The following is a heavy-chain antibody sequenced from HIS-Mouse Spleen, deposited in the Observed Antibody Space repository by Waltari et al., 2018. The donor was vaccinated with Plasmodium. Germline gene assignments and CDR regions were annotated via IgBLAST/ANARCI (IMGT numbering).Heavy chain of an antibody. J-gene: IGHJ4*02. CDR2: IYYSGRT. V-gene: IGHV4-59*01. CDR1: GGSISSYY. Sequence: QVQLQESGPGLVKPSETLSLTCTVSGGSISSYYWNWIRQPPGKGLEWIGYIYYSGRTNYNPSRKSRVTISVDTSKNQFSLKLSSVTAADTAVYYCAREVNSGTFDYWGQGTLVTVSS. D-gene: IGHD1-26*01. CDR3: AREVNSGTFDY.